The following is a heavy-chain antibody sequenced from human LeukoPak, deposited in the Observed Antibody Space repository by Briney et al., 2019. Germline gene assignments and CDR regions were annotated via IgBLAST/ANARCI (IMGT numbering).Heavy chain of an antibody. CDR2: FESSGDGT. V-gene: IGHV3-23*01. J-gene: IGHJ3*02. D-gene: IGHD3-3*01. CDR1: GFIFSDYA. Sequence: GGSLRLSCAASGFIFSDYAMSWVRQAPGKGLEWVSGFESSGDGTYYVESVKGRFTISRDNSENTVYLQMNSVRAEDTAVYYCARGEKVLDFWSGYYSPSGAFDIWGQGTMVTVSS. CDR3: ARGEKVLDFWSGYYSPSGAFDI.